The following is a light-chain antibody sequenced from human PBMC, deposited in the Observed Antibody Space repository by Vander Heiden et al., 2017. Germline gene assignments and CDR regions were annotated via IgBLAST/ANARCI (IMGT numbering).Light chain of an antibody. J-gene: IGLJ3*02. V-gene: IGLV2-23*02. CDR2: EVG. CDR1: SSDVGNYNR. CDR3: SSYASSSMV. Sequence: QSALTQPAPVSGSPGPSITISCTGTSSDVGNYNRVSWYQQHPGKAPKVMIYEVGKRPSGVSNRFSGSKSGNTASLTISGLQAEDEADYYCSSYASSSMVFGGGTKLTVL.